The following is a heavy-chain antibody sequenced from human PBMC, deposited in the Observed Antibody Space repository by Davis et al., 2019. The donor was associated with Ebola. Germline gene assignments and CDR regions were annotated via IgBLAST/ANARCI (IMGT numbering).Heavy chain of an antibody. J-gene: IGHJ4*02. D-gene: IGHD3-22*01. V-gene: IGHV3-30-3*01. CDR1: GFTFSSYA. CDR2: ISYDGSNK. CDR3: ARASRITMIVVVITTSFDY. Sequence: PGGSLRLSCAASGFTFSSYAMHWVRQAPGKGLEWVAVISYDGSNKYYADSVKGRFTISRDNSKNTLYLQMNSLRAEDTAVYYCARASRITMIVVVITTSFDYWGQGTLVTVSS.